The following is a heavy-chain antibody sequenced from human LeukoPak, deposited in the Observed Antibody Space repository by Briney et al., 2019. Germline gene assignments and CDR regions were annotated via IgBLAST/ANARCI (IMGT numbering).Heavy chain of an antibody. CDR3: ASYPRYSSTPPFDY. Sequence: ATVKVSCKASGYTFTGYYMHWVRQAPGQGLEGMGWINPNTGETNSAQKFQGRVTMTRDTTINTAYMELTRLTSDDTAVYYCASYPRYSSTPPFDYWGQGTLVTVSS. J-gene: IGHJ4*02. D-gene: IGHD2-2*01. CDR1: GYTFTGYY. V-gene: IGHV1-2*02. CDR2: INPNTGET.